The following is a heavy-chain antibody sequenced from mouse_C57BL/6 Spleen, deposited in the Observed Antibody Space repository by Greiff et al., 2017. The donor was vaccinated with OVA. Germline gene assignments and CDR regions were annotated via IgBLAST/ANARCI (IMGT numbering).Heavy chain of an antibody. Sequence: EVKLVESEGGLVQPGSSMKLSCTASGFTFSDYYMAWVRQVPEKGLEWVANINYDGSSTYYLDSLKSRFIISRDNAKNILYLQMSSLKSEDTATYYCARATSDYGSSYQYFDVWGTGTTVTVSS. V-gene: IGHV5-16*01. J-gene: IGHJ1*03. CDR2: INYDGSST. CDR1: GFTFSDYY. CDR3: ARATSDYGSSYQYFDV. D-gene: IGHD1-1*01.